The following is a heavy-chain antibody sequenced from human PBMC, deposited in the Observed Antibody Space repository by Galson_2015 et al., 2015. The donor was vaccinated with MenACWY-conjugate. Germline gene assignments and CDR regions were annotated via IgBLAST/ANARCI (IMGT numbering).Heavy chain of an antibody. CDR1: GYSFTSYW. D-gene: IGHD2-2*01. CDR3: TRSDSSWFSDY. J-gene: IGHJ4*02. Sequence: QSGAEVKKPGESLRISCKGSGYSFTSYWITWVRQMPGKGLEWMGRIDPTDSYINYSPSFQGHVTISADKSISTAYLQWSSLKASDTAMYYCTRSDSSWFSDYWGQGTLVTVSS. V-gene: IGHV5-10-1*01. CDR2: IDPTDSYI.